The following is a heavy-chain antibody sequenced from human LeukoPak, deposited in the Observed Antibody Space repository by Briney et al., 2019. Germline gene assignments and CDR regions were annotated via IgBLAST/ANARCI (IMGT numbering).Heavy chain of an antibody. CDR1: GFTFSNYW. J-gene: IGHJ6*02. CDR3: VRGSNGWSGMDV. Sequence: GGSLRLSCAVSGFTFSNYWMYWVRQGPGKGLVWVSRLNGDGDYANYEDSVKGRFTISRDNAKNTLYLQMNSLRAEDTAVYYCVRGSNGWSGMDVWGQGTTVTVSS. D-gene: IGHD6-19*01. CDR2: LNGDGDYA. V-gene: IGHV3-74*01.